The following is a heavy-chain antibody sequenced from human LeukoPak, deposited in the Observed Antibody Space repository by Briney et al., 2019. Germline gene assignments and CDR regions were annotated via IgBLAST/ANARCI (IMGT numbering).Heavy chain of an antibody. Sequence: GGSLRLSCAASGFTFSSYAMHWVRQAPGKGLEWVAVISYDGSSKYYADSVKGRFTISRDNSKNTLYLQMNSLRAEDTAVYYCARDRSHITMIVVAPDAFDIWGQGTMVTVSS. CDR2: ISYDGSSK. J-gene: IGHJ3*02. V-gene: IGHV3-30-3*01. CDR1: GFTFSSYA. D-gene: IGHD3-22*01. CDR3: ARDRSHITMIVVAPDAFDI.